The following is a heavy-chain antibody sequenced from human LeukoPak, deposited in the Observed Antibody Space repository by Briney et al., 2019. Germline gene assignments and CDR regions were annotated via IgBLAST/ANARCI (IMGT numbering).Heavy chain of an antibody. V-gene: IGHV3-30*02. D-gene: IGHD6-6*01. CDR3: AKAEGSSSSSPFFDY. CDR1: GFTFSNYS. J-gene: IGHJ4*02. CDR2: IRYDGSNK. Sequence: PGGSLRLSCAASGFTFSNYSMHWIRQAPGKGLEWVAFIRYDGSNKYYADSVKGRFTISRDNSKNTLYLQMNSLRAEDTAVYYCAKAEGSSSSSPFFDYWGQGTLVTVSS.